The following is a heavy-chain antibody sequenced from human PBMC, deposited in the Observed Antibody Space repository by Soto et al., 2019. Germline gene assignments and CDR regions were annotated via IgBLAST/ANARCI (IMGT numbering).Heavy chain of an antibody. CDR1: GYTLTSYF. D-gene: IGHD1-26*01. V-gene: IGHV1-46*01. Sequence: QVQLVQSGAEVRKPGASVTVSCKASGYTLTSYFIHWVRQAPGQGLEWMGIINPSGGITNCAQKFQGRVTMTRDTFTSTVYMQLSSMTFEDTAVYYCARDGIRVGGTPPPAFGWWFDPWGQGTLVTVSS. CDR3: ARDGIRVGGTPPPAFGWWFDP. CDR2: INPSGGIT. J-gene: IGHJ5*02.